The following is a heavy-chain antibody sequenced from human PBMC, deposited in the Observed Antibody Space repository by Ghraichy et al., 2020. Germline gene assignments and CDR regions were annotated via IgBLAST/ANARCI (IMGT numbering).Heavy chain of an antibody. Sequence: GGSLRLSCAASGFTFSSYWMSWVRQAPGKGLEWVANIKQDGSEKYYVDSVKGRFTISRDNAKNSLYLQMNSLRAEDTAVYYCARDHSIFGYYYYMDVWGKGTTVTVSS. J-gene: IGHJ6*03. D-gene: IGHD3-3*01. CDR2: IKQDGSEK. CDR1: GFTFSSYW. V-gene: IGHV3-7*01. CDR3: ARDHSIFGYYYYMDV.